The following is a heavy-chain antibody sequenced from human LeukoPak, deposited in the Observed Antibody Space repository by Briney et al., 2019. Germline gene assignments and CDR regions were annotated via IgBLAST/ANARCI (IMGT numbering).Heavy chain of an antibody. D-gene: IGHD3-16*01. CDR1: GFTFSSYS. Sequence: PGGSLRLSCAASGFTFSSYSMNWVRQAPGKGLEWVSYISSSSTIYYADSAKGRFTISRDNAKNSLSLQMNSLRDEDTAVYYCARSVGGHFDYWGQGMLVTVSS. CDR2: ISSSSTI. V-gene: IGHV3-48*02. CDR3: ARSVGGHFDY. J-gene: IGHJ4*02.